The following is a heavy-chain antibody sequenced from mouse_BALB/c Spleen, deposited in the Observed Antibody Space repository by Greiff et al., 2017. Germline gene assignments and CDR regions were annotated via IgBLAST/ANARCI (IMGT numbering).Heavy chain of an antibody. V-gene: IGHV1-9*01. Sequence: VQLQQSGAELMKPGASVKISCKATGYTFSSYWLEWVKQRPGHGLEWIGEILPGSGSTNYNEKFKGKATFTADTSSNTAYMHLSRLTSEDSAVYYCARRGDYYEFAYWGQGTLVTVSA. CDR2: ILPGSGST. CDR3: ARRGDYYEFAY. D-gene: IGHD1-1*01. J-gene: IGHJ3*01. CDR1: GYTFSSYW.